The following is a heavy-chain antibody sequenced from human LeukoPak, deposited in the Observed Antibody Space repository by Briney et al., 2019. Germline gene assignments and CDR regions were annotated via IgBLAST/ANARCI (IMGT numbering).Heavy chain of an antibody. CDR1: GFPFSSYA. CDR2: ISCRGGST. D-gene: IGHD2-15*01. CDR3: ATLPRSGGSRDI. Sequence: GGSLRLSCAASGFPFSSYAMSWVPPAPGNGLDWVSAISCRGGSTYYADSVKVRFTISRDNSKNTLYLQLNSVRGEDTAVYYCATLPRSGGSRDIWGQGTMVTVSS. J-gene: IGHJ3*02. V-gene: IGHV3-23*01.